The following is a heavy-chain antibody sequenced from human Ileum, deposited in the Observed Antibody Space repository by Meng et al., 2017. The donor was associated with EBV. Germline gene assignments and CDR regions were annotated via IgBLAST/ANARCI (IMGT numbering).Heavy chain of an antibody. J-gene: IGHJ4*02. Sequence: GQLQQWGAGLLNPSGTLSLTCAVYGGSFSGYYWTWIRQPPGKGLEWIGEINHSGSTNYNPSLKSRVTISVDKNQFSLKLSSVTAADTAVYYCARGFYTYGSSCFDYWGQGTLVTVSS. D-gene: IGHD6-13*01. CDR3: ARGFYTYGSSCFDY. V-gene: IGHV4-34*01. CDR2: INHSGST. CDR1: GGSFSGYY.